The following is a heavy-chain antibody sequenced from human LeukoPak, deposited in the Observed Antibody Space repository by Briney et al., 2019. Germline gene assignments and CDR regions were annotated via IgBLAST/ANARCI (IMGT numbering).Heavy chain of an antibody. J-gene: IGHJ3*02. CDR2: INPHSGGT. V-gene: IGHV1-2*02. Sequence: ASVKVSCKASGYTFTGYYMHWVRQAPGQGLEWMGWINPHSGGTNSAQMFQGRVTMTRDTSISTAYMELSRLRSDDTAVYYCARDKGIAAAADLDAFDIWGQGTMVTVSS. D-gene: IGHD6-13*01. CDR1: GYTFTGYY. CDR3: ARDKGIAAAADLDAFDI.